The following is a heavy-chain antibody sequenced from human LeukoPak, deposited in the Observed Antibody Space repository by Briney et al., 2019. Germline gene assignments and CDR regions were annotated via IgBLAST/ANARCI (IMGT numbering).Heavy chain of an antibody. CDR2: ILGAGRTT. V-gene: IGHV3-23*01. D-gene: IGHD3-10*01. J-gene: IGHJ5*02. CDR3: AKGQGWFGVTNNWFDP. CDR1: GFTFSSYA. Sequence: GGSLRLSCATSGFTFSSYAMTWVRQAPGKGLEWISTILGAGRTTYYADSVKGRFTISRDNSRNTLSLQLNSLRAEDTAVYYCAKGQGWFGVTNNWFDPWGQGTLVTVSS.